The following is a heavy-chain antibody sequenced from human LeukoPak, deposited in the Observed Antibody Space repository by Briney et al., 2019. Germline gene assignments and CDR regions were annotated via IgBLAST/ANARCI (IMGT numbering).Heavy chain of an antibody. V-gene: IGHV3-21*01. CDR2: ISSSSSYI. D-gene: IGHD6-6*01. CDR1: GFTFSSYS. Sequence: GGSLRLSCAASGFTFSSYSMNWVRQAPGKGLEWVSSISSSSSYIYYADSVKGRFTISRDNAKNSLYLQMNSLRAEDTAVCYCARDLGGSSHFDYWGQGTLVTVSS. CDR3: ARDLGGSSHFDY. J-gene: IGHJ4*02.